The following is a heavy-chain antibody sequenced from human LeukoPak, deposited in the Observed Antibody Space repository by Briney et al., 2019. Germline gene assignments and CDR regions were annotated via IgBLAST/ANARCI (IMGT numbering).Heavy chain of an antibody. CDR3: ARVHCSSTSCSWSDYYYYYMDV. D-gene: IGHD2-2*01. J-gene: IGHJ6*03. V-gene: IGHV1-69*06. CDR1: GYTFTGYY. Sequence: SVKVSCKASGYTFTGYYMHWVRQAPGQGLEWMGGIIPIFGTANYAQKFQGRVTITADKSTSTAYMELSSLRSEDTAVYYCARVHCSSTSCSWSDYYYYYMDVWGEGTTVTVS. CDR2: IIPIFGTA.